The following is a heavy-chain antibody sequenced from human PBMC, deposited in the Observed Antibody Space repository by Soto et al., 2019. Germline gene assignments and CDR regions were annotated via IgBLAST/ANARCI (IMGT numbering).Heavy chain of an antibody. D-gene: IGHD3-22*01. CDR1: GGSISSGDYY. CDR3: ARDSGLDYYGSSGPNTRDYYYYGMDV. CDR2: IYYSGST. Sequence: SETLSLTCTVSGGSISSGDYYWSWIRHPPGKGLEWIGYIYYSGSTYYNPSLKSRVTISVDTSKNQFSLKLSSVTAADTAVYYCARDSGLDYYGSSGPNTRDYYYYGMDVWGQGTTVTV. J-gene: IGHJ6*02. V-gene: IGHV4-30-4*01.